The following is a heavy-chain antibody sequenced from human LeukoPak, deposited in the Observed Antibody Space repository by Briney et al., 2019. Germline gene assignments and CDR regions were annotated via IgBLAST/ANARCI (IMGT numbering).Heavy chain of an antibody. J-gene: IGHJ4*02. V-gene: IGHV4-4*07. CDR3: ARGGSSSWSFFDY. Sequence: ASETLSLTCSVSGDSITYFYWSWIRQAAGKGLEWIGRISSSGSTDYNASLKSRVTMSVDKSKNQFSLKLSSVTAADTAVYYCARGGSSSWSFFDYWGQGTLVTVSS. CDR1: GDSITYFY. CDR2: ISSSGST. D-gene: IGHD6-13*01.